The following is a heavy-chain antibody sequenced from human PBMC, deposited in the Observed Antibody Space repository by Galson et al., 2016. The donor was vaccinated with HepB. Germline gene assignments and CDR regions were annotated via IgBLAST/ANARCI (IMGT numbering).Heavy chain of an antibody. CDR1: GFTFTRYN. D-gene: IGHD4-17*01. CDR3: AREGLSDYGDYKYYYYALDV. Sequence: SLRLSCATSGFTFTRYNMNWVRQAPGKGLEWVSSISSGSSYIYYADSVKGRFTISRDNVKKSLYLQMNSLRPEDTAVYYCAREGLSDYGDYKYYYYALDVWGQGTTVTVSS. CDR2: ISSGSSYI. J-gene: IGHJ6*02. V-gene: IGHV3-21*01.